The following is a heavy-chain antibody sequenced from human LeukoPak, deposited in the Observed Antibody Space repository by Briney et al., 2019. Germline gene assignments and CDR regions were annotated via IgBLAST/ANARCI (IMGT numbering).Heavy chain of an antibody. CDR2: ISGSGGST. D-gene: IGHD6-13*01. J-gene: IGHJ6*02. V-gene: IGHV3-23*01. CDR1: GFTFSSHA. CDR3: ADNSRDYYYYGMDV. Sequence: GGSLRLSCAASGFTFSSHAMSGAGQAPGKGRGWAPAISGSGGSTYYADSVKGRFTISRDNSKNTLYLQMNSLRAEDTAVYYCADNSRDYYYYGMDVWGQGTTVTVSS.